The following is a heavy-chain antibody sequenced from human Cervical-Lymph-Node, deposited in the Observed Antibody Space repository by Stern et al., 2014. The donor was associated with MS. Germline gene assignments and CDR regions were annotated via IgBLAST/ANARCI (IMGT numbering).Heavy chain of an antibody. V-gene: IGHV1-69*01. D-gene: IGHD1-26*01. CDR3: ARHLGSHESGWFDP. J-gene: IGHJ5*02. Sequence: QVQLVQSGAEVKKPGSSVKVSCQASGGTLISYPISWVRQAPGQGLEWLGGIMPILGTSHYVHKFQGRVTITADESTTTIYMELRSLKSEDTAVYYCARHLGSHESGWFDPWGQGTLVSVSS. CDR1: GGTLISYP. CDR2: IMPILGTS.